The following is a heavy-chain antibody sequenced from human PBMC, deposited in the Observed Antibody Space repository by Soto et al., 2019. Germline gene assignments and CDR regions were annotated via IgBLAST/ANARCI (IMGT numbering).Heavy chain of an antibody. J-gene: IGHJ5*02. V-gene: IGHV3-23*01. CDR1: GLTFRKYA. CDR3: AKDRWFDP. CDR2: ISDSGDTT. Sequence: SLRLSCTASGLTFRKYAMSWVRRAPGKGLEWVSDISDSGDTTHYADFVKGRFTISRDNSKNTLYLQMNSLTAEDTAVYYCAKDRWFDPWGQGTLVTVSS.